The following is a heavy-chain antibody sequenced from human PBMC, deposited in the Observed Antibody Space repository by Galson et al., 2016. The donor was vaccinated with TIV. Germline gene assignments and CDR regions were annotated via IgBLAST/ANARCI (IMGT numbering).Heavy chain of an antibody. V-gene: IGHV4-4*07. D-gene: IGHD3-3*01. J-gene: IGHJ5*01. Sequence: SETLSLTCTVSGASISSYYWSWFRQPAGKGLEWIGRIDTAGGTNYNPSLKSRVTVSVDTSKNQFSLKQSSVTAADTAVYYCARRTKSGPYNWFDSWGQGTLVTVSS. CDR1: GASISSYY. CDR2: IDTAGGT. CDR3: ARRTKSGPYNWFDS.